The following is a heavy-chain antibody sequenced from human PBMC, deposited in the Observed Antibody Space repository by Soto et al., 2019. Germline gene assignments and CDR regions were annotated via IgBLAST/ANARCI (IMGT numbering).Heavy chain of an antibody. CDR3: ARIPLNYYDSSGYYHQTRTDGLEV. CDR2: INNDGSTI. D-gene: IGHD3-22*01. J-gene: IGHJ6*01. V-gene: IGHV3-74*03. CDR1: GFTFSSYW. Sequence: PGGSLRLSCVASGFTFSSYWMYWVRQAPGKGLVWVSRINNDGSTIMYADSVKGRFTISRDNAKNTLYLQLNSLRAEDTAVYYCARIPLNYYDSSGYYHQTRTDGLEVWGQGTTVTVSS.